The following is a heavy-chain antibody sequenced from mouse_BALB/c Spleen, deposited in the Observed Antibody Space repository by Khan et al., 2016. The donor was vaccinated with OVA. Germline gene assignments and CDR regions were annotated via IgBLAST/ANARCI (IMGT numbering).Heavy chain of an antibody. CDR1: GYTFTRYW. J-gene: IGHJ2*01. Sequence: SGAELARPGASVKLSCKASGYTFTRYWIQWVKERPGQGLEWIGAIYPGDGDTRYTQKFKGKATMTADKSSSTAYMQLSSLASEDSAVYYCASHYGSYFDYWGQGTTLTVSS. CDR2: IYPGDGDT. D-gene: IGHD2-1*01. V-gene: IGHV1-87*01. CDR3: ASHYGSYFDY.